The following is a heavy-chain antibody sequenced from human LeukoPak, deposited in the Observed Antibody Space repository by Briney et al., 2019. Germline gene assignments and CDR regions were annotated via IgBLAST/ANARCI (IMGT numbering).Heavy chain of an antibody. Sequence: PSETLSLTCAVYGGSFSGYYWSWIRQPPGKGLEWIGEINHSGSTNYNPSLKSRVTISVDTSKNQFSLKLSSVTAADTAVYYCARGSAKFDLWGRGTLVTVSS. V-gene: IGHV4-34*01. CDR2: INHSGST. CDR3: ARGSAKFDL. CDR1: GGSFSGYY. J-gene: IGHJ2*01.